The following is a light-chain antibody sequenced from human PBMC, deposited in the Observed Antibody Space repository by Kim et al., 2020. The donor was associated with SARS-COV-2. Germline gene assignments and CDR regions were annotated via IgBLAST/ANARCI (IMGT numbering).Light chain of an antibody. CDR3: QQYDAYPYT. CDR2: KAV. Sequence: SASGGDRVTLTCRASQSISNWLVWYQQKPGKAPKLLISKAVTLESGVPSRFSGSGSGTEYTLTISSLQPDDFATYYCQQYDAYPYTFGQGTKVEI. J-gene: IGKJ2*01. V-gene: IGKV1-5*03. CDR1: QSISNW.